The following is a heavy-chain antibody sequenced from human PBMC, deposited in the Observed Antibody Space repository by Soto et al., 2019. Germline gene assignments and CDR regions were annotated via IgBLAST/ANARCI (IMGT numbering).Heavy chain of an antibody. CDR1: GGSISISNW. CDR2: IHHSGST. CDR3: ARGGYYFYMDV. D-gene: IGHD1-26*01. Sequence: QVQLQESGPGLVKPSETLSLTCAVSGGSISISNWWSWVRQTPGKGLEWIGQIHHSGSTNYSPSLTSRVTISVDTSKNQCSLKMNSVTAADTAVYYCARGGYYFYMDVWGKGTTVTVSS. J-gene: IGHJ6*03. V-gene: IGHV4-4*02.